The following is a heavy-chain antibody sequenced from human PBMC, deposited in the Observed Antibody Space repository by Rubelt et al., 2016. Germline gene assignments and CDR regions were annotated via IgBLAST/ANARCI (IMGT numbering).Heavy chain of an antibody. Sequence: QVRLQESGPGLVKPSETLSLTCTVSGGSISPYYWSWIRQPPGKGLEWIGYIYYSGSTSYSPSLKRRVTLSVDTSKNQFSLNLGCVTAADTAVDYCARHRGYSLGANDYWGQGTLVTVSS. J-gene: IGHJ4*02. CDR3: ARHRGYSLGANDY. CDR1: GGSISPYY. CDR2: IYYSGST. D-gene: IGHD5-18*01. V-gene: IGHV4-59*08.